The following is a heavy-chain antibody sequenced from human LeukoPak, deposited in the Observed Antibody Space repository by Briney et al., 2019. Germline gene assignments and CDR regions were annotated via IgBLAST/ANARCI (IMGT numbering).Heavy chain of an antibody. CDR2: IYYSGST. D-gene: IGHD1-26*01. Sequence: KPSETLSLTCTVSGGSVSSGSYYWSWIRQPPGKGLEWIGYIYYSGSTNCNPSLKSRVTISVDTSKNQFSLKLSSVTAADTAMYYCAREAVGATVFDYWGQGTLVTVSS. J-gene: IGHJ4*02. CDR3: AREAVGATVFDY. V-gene: IGHV4-61*01. CDR1: GGSVSSGSYY.